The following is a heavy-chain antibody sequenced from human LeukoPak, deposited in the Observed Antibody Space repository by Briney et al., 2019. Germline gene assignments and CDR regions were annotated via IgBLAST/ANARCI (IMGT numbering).Heavy chain of an antibody. D-gene: IGHD5-12*01. CDR1: GYTFTSYD. V-gene: IGHV1-8*01. CDR3: ARALEDYSGHDYELDY. Sequence: GASVKVSCKASGYTFTSYDINWVRQAAGQGLEWMGWMNPNSGNTGYAQKFQGRVTMTRNTSISTVYMELSSLRSEDTAVYYCARALEDYSGHDYELDYWGQGTLVTVSS. CDR2: MNPNSGNT. J-gene: IGHJ4*02.